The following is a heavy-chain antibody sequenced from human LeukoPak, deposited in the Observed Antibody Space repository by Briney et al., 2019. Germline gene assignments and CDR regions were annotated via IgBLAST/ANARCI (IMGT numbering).Heavy chain of an antibody. CDR2: INSDGSST. Sequence: PGGSLRLSCAASGFSFDDYGMSWVRQAPGKGLVWVSRINSDGSSTSYADSVKGRFTISRDNAKNTLYLQMNSLRAEDTAVYYCARDRGTMVRGVITDDYWSQGTLVTVSS. D-gene: IGHD3-10*01. CDR3: ARDRGTMVRGVITDDY. CDR1: GFSFDDYG. V-gene: IGHV3-74*01. J-gene: IGHJ4*02.